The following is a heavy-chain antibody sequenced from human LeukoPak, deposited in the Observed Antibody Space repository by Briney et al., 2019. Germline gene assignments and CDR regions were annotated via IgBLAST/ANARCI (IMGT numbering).Heavy chain of an antibody. CDR3: ARGALRYHSFDI. J-gene: IGHJ3*02. Sequence: LSLTCTVSGGSISSSSYYWGWIRQPPGKGLEWVSYISSSGSTIYYADSVKGRFTISRDNAKNSLYLQMNSLRAEDTAVYYCARGALRYHSFDIWGQGTMVTVSS. D-gene: IGHD5/OR15-5a*01. V-gene: IGHV3-11*04. CDR1: GGSISSSSYY. CDR2: ISSSGSTI.